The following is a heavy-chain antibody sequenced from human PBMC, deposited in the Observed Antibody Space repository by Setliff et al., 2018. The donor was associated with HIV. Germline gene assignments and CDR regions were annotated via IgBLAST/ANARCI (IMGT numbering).Heavy chain of an antibody. Sequence: ASVKVSCKASGYTFTTYDINWVRQAAGQGLEWMGWMNPNSGNTGYAQRFQGRLTVTRNTSISTAYMELNSLMSEDTAVYFCAIRREVVVATTRRGLDIWGQGTMVTVSS. V-gene: IGHV1-8*02. J-gene: IGHJ3*02. CDR1: GYTFTTYD. CDR3: AIRREVVVATTRRGLDI. D-gene: IGHD2-15*01. CDR2: MNPNSGNT.